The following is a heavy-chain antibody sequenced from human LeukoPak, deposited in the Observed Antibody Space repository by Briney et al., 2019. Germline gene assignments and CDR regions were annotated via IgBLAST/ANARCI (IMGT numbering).Heavy chain of an antibody. V-gene: IGHV5-51*01. CDR3: ARLNGYIDS. D-gene: IGHD5-24*01. J-gene: IGHJ5*01. CDR1: GYTFTSQW. CDR2: FFPRDSDT. Sequence: GDSLKISCKGYGYTFTSQWIGWVRQMPGKGLEWMGIFFPRDSDTRYSPSFQGRVTISVDKSINSAYLQWTSLKASDTAIYYCARLNGYIDSWGQGTQVTVSS.